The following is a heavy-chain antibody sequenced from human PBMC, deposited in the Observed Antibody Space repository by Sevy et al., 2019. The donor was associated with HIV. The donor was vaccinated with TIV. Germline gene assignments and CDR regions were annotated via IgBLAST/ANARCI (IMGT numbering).Heavy chain of an antibody. CDR1: GYSFTSYW. J-gene: IGHJ5*02. D-gene: IGHD3-22*01. Sequence: GESLKIYCKGSGYSFTSYWIGWVRQMPGKGLEWMGIIYPGDSDTRYSPSFQGQVTISADKSISTAYLQWSSLKASDTAMYYCARQVPSYYYDSSGYYYLNWFDPWGQGTLVTVSS. CDR2: IYPGDSDT. V-gene: IGHV5-51*01. CDR3: ARQVPSYYYDSSGYYYLNWFDP.